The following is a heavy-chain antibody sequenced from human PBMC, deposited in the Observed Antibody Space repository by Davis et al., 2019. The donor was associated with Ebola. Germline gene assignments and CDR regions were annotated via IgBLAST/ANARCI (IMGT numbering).Heavy chain of an antibody. J-gene: IGHJ4*02. D-gene: IGHD1-7*01. CDR3: AKVGIAGTRASDY. CDR2: ISGSDGRT. Sequence: GGSLRLSCAASGFTFSSYAMSWVRQAPGKGLEWVSAISGSDGRTYYADSVKGRFTISRDNSKNTLYLQMNSLRAEDTAVYYCAKVGIAGTRASDYWGQGTLVTVSS. V-gene: IGHV3-23*01. CDR1: GFTFSSYA.